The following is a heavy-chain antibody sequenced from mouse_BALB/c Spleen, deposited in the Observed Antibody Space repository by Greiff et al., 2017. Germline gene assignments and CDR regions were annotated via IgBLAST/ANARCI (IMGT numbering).Heavy chain of an antibody. V-gene: IGHV2-9-2*01. CDR1: GFSLTSYD. D-gene: IGHD2-3*01. Sequence: QVQLKESGPGLVAPSQSLSITCTVSGFSLTSYDISWIRQPPGKGLEWLGVIWTGGGTNYNSAFMSRLSISKDNSKSQVFLKMNSLQTDDTAIYYCVRDPLYDGYGFAYWGQGTLVTVSA. CDR3: VRDPLYDGYGFAY. J-gene: IGHJ3*01. CDR2: IWTGGGT.